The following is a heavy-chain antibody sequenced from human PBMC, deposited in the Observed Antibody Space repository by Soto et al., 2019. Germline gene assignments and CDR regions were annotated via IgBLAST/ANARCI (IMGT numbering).Heavy chain of an antibody. J-gene: IGHJ4*02. CDR3: ARTKDYSSSLDY. V-gene: IGHV4-31*03. D-gene: IGHD6-6*01. CDR2: IYYSGRT. Sequence: PSETLSLTCTVSGGSSSSGGYYWTWIRQHPGKGLEWIGCIYYSGRTYYNPSLKGRLTISVDTSKRQFSLKLSSVTAADTAIYYCARTKDYSSSLDYWGQGALVTVSS. CDR1: GGSSSSGGYY.